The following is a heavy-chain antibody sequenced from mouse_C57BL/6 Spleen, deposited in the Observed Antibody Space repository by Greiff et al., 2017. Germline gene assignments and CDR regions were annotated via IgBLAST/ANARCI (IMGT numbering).Heavy chain of an antibody. CDR2: ISYDGSN. CDR1: GYSITSGYY. CDR3: AQSGNGNLGFAY. J-gene: IGHJ3*01. Sequence: DVQLQESGPGLVKPSQSLSLTCSVTGYSITSGYYWNWIRQFPGNKLEWMGYISYDGSNNYNPSLKNRISITRDTSKNQFFLKLNSVTTEDTATYYCAQSGNGNLGFAYWGQGTLVTVSA. D-gene: IGHD2-1*01. V-gene: IGHV3-6*01.